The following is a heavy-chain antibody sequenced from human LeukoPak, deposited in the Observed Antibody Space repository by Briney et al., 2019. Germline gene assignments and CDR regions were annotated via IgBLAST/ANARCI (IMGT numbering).Heavy chain of an antibody. CDR1: GFTFSTYS. D-gene: IGHD2-21*01. V-gene: IGHV3-48*01. Sequence: PGGSLRLSCAASGFTFSTYSMNWVRQAPGKGLEWVAYNNKNTITKYYADSVKGRFTISRDNAKNSLYLQMNSLRAEDTAVYYCARGHIVVVIASDAFDIWGQGTMVTVSS. CDR2: NNKNTITK. J-gene: IGHJ3*02. CDR3: ARGHIVVVIASDAFDI.